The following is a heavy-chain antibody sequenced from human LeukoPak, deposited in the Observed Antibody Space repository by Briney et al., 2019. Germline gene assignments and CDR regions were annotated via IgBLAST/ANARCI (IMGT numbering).Heavy chain of an antibody. CDR2: IYYSGTT. J-gene: IGHJ4*02. Sequence: SETLSLTCTVSGCSISSYYWSWIRQPPGKGLEWIGYIYYSGTTKYHPSPKSRVTISVDTSKNQFYPKLGSVTAADTAVYYCARGVYITAAQYGYWGKGTLVTVST. CDR3: ARGVYITAAQYGY. V-gene: IGHV4-59*01. D-gene: IGHD6-13*01. CDR1: GCSISSYY.